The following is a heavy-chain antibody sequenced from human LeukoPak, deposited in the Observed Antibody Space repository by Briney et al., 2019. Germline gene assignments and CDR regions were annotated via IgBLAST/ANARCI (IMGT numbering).Heavy chain of an antibody. CDR2: IYYSGST. V-gene: IGHV4-59*01. J-gene: IGHJ3*02. Sequence: SETLSLTCTVSGGSISSYYWSWIRQPPGKGLEWTGYIYYSGSTNYNPSLKSRVTISVDTSKNQFSLKLSSVTAADTAVYCCARGFHPLEYSSPTDAFDIWGQGTMVTVSS. CDR3: ARGFHPLEYSSPTDAFDI. D-gene: IGHD6-6*01. CDR1: GGSISSYY.